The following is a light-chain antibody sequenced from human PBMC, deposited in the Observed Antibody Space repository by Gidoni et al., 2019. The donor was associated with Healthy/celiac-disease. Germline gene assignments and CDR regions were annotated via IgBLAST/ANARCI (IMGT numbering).Light chain of an antibody. CDR3: SSYTSSSTYV. J-gene: IGLJ1*01. V-gene: IGLV2-14*03. CDR1: SSDVGGYNY. CDR2: DVS. Sequence: QSALTQPASNTGSPGQSITIACTGTSSDVGGYNYVSWYQQHPGKAPKLMIYDVSNRPSGVSNRFSGSKPGNTASLTISGLQAEDEADYYCSSYTSSSTYVFGTGTKVTVL.